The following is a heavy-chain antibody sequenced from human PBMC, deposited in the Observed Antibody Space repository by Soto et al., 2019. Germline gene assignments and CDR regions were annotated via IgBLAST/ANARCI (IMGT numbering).Heavy chain of an antibody. CDR3: ASQYYYDSSGSKTFDY. CDR1: GGSISSYY. CDR2: IYYGGGT. Sequence: AETLSLTCTVSGGSISSYYWSWIRQPPGKGLEWIGVIYYGGGTNYNASLKSRVTLSVDTSKNQFYLKLSSVTAADTAVYYCASQYYYDSSGSKTFDYWGQGTQVNVSS. D-gene: IGHD3-22*01. V-gene: IGHV4-59*01. J-gene: IGHJ4*02.